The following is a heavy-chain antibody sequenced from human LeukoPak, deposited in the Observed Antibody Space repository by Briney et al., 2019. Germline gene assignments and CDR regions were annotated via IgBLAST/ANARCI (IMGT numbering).Heavy chain of an antibody. CDR3: AREGDGQYYFDY. D-gene: IGHD5-24*01. CDR2: ISSSGSSI. J-gene: IGHJ4*02. V-gene: IGHV3-48*03. Sequence: GGSLRLSCAASGFTFCSYEMNWVRQAPGKGLEWVSYISSSGSSIYYADSVKGRFTISRDNAKNSLYLQMNSLRAEDTAVYYCAREGDGQYYFDYWGQGTLVTVSS. CDR1: GFTFCSYE.